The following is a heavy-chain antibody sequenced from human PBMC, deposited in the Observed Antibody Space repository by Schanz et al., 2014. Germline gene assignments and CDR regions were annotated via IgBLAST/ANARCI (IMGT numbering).Heavy chain of an antibody. CDR1: GFTFSIYA. CDR2: ISHDGYST. J-gene: IGHJ4*02. V-gene: IGHV3-64*04. D-gene: IGHD2-21*02. Sequence: VQLVESGGGLVQPGGSLRLSCSASGFTFSIYAMHWVRQAPGKGLEYVSAISHDGYSTYYADSVKGRFTISRDNSKNTVYSQMNSLRAEDTAVYYCARGGTAYYFDDWGQGTLVTVSS. CDR3: ARGGTAYYFDD.